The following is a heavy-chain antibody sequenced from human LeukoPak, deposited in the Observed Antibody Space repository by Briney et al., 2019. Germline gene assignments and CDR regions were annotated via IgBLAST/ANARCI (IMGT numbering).Heavy chain of an antibody. J-gene: IGHJ4*02. CDR3: ARDGVEMGFDY. Sequence: GGSLRLSCAVSGFTFSSYAMSWVRQAPGKGLEWVSAISGSGGSTYYGDSVKGRFTVSRDNSKNTLYLQMNSLRAEDTAVYYCARDGVEMGFDYWGQGTLVTVSS. V-gene: IGHV3-23*01. D-gene: IGHD5-24*01. CDR1: GFTFSSYA. CDR2: ISGSGGST.